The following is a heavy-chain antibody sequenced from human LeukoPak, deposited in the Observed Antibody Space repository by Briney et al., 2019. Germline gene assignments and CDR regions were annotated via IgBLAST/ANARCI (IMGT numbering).Heavy chain of an antibody. D-gene: IGHD2-2*01. V-gene: IGHV3-30*02. CDR2: IRYDGSNK. Sequence: GVSLRLSCAASGFTFSSYGMHWVRQAPGKGLEWVAFIRYDGSNKYYADSVKGRFTISRDNSKNTLYLQMNSLRAEDTAVYYCAKVGSGWGYCSSTSCYGPFDPWGQGTLVTVSS. CDR1: GFTFSSYG. CDR3: AKVGSGWGYCSSTSCYGPFDP. J-gene: IGHJ5*02.